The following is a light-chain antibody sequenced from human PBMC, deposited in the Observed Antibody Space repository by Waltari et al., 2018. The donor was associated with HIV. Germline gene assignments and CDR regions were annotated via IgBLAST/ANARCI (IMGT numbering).Light chain of an antibody. CDR1: SSSIGSNY. CDR3: AAWDDSLSGYV. J-gene: IGLJ1*01. CDR2: RNN. V-gene: IGLV1-47*01. Sequence: QSVLTQPPSAPGTPGQRVTISCSGSSSSIGSNYVYWYQQLPGTAPKLLIYRNNQRPSGVPDRFSGSKSGTSASLAISGLRSEDEADYYCAAWDDSLSGYVFGTGTKVTVL.